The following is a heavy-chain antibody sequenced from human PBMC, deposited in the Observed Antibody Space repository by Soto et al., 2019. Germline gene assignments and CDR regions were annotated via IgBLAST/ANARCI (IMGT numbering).Heavy chain of an antibody. CDR3: AKIGPSWYFDL. J-gene: IGHJ2*01. V-gene: IGHV3-23*01. CDR2: IRGSGDIT. Sequence: EVQLLESGGGLVQPGGSLRLSCAASGFTFNSYVMSWVRQAPGKGLDWVSDIRGSGDITHYADSVKGRFSISRDNSKNTLYLEMNSLSAEDTAVYYCAKIGPSWYFDLWGRGTLVTVSP. CDR1: GFTFNSYV.